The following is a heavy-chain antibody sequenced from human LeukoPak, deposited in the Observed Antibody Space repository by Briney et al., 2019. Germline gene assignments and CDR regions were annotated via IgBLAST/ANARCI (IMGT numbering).Heavy chain of an antibody. CDR2: IKSKTDGGTT. D-gene: IGHD1-26*01. CDR3: TTVGTIVGATNYYYGMDV. V-gene: IGHV3-15*01. Sequence: GGSLRLSCAASGFTFSNAWMSWVRQAPGKGLEWVGRIKSKTDGGTTDYAAPVKGRFTISRDDSKNTLYLQMNSLKTEDTAVYYCTTVGTIVGATNYYYGMDVWGQGTTVTVSS. J-gene: IGHJ6*02. CDR1: GFTFSNAW.